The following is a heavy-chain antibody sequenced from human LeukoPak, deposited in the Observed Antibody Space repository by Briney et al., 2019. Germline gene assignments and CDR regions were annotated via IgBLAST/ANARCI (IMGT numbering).Heavy chain of an antibody. D-gene: IGHD5-18*01. Sequence: SETLSLTCTVSGDSISSYYWSWIRQPAGKGLEWIGRIYTSGSTNYNPSLKSRVTMSVDTSENQFSLKLSSVTAADTALYYCARIRLGYNYGPIDHWGQGALVTVSS. CDR2: IYTSGST. CDR3: ARIRLGYNYGPIDH. V-gene: IGHV4-4*07. J-gene: IGHJ4*02. CDR1: GDSISSYY.